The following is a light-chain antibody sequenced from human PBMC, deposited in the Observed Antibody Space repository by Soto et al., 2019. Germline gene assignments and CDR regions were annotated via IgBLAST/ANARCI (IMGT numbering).Light chain of an antibody. CDR1: QGISSY. Sequence: AIRMTQSPSSFSASTGDRVTITCRASQGISSYLAWYQQKPGKAPKLLIYAASTLQSGVPSRFSGSGSGTDFTLTISCLQSEDFATYYFQQYYSYPSYTFGQGTKLEIK. CDR3: QQYYSYPSYT. J-gene: IGKJ2*01. V-gene: IGKV1-8*01. CDR2: AAS.